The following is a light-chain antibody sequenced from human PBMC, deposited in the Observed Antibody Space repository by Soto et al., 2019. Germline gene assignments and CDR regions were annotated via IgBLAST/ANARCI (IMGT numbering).Light chain of an antibody. Sequence: EIVLTQSPAALSLSPGETATLSCRAGQSVGSRVAWYQQKFGEPPRLLIYGASSRATGIPGRFSGSGSGTDFTLTISRLEHEHFAVYYCQQFANSPLTFGGGTKVDIK. CDR2: GAS. CDR1: QSVGSRV. V-gene: IGKV3-20*01. J-gene: IGKJ4*01. CDR3: QQFANSPLT.